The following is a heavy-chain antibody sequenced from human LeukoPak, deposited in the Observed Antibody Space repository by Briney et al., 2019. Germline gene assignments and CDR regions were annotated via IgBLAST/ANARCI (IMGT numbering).Heavy chain of an antibody. Sequence: ASVKVSCKVSGYTLTELSMHWVRQAPGKGLEWMGGVDPEDGETIYAQKFQGRVTMTEDTSTDTAYMELSSLRSEDTAVYYCATGGIVWSGYPRHNWFDPWGQGTLVTVSS. CDR2: VDPEDGET. D-gene: IGHD3-3*01. J-gene: IGHJ5*02. CDR3: ATGGIVWSGYPRHNWFDP. CDR1: GYTLTELS. V-gene: IGHV1-24*01.